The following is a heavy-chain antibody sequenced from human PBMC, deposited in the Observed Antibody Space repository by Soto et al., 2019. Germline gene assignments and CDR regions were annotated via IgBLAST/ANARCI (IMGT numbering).Heavy chain of an antibody. CDR2: IQYDGQIQ. D-gene: IGHD6-13*01. CDR1: GFIFSKFG. J-gene: IGHJ4*02. Sequence: PGGSLRLSCAASGFIFSKFGMHWVRQAPGKGLEWVAAIQYDGQIQKYADSVKGRFIISRDNSKNTVYLQMNSLRAEDTAVYHCARIGYSSSWANSDLWGQGTPVTVSS. CDR3: ARIGYSSSWANSDL. V-gene: IGHV3-33*01.